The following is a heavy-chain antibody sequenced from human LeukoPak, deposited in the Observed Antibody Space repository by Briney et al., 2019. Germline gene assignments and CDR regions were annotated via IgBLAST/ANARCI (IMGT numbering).Heavy chain of an antibody. CDR2: IVYDGSDK. Sequence: PGGSLRLSCAASGFTFSSYGMHWVRQPPGKGLEWVAFIVYDGSDKYYADSVKGRFTISRDNSKNTLYLQMNSLRAEDTAVYYCAVPYYYDSSGYHDAFDIWGQGTMGTVSS. CDR1: GFTFSSYG. J-gene: IGHJ3*02. V-gene: IGHV3-30*02. CDR3: AVPYYYDSSGYHDAFDI. D-gene: IGHD3-22*01.